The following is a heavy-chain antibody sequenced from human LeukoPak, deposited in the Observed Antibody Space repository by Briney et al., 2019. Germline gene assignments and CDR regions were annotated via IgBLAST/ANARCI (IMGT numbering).Heavy chain of an antibody. J-gene: IGHJ4*02. D-gene: IGHD7-27*01. Sequence: SETLSLTCTVSGDSVSSGDYYWSGIGHPPGKGLEWIGYISYSGSTYYNPSLTSRVTMAVDTSKNQFSLKLTSVTAADTAVYYCARDRMGKLDYWGQGTLVTVSS. CDR1: GDSVSSGDYY. V-gene: IGHV4-31*03. CDR3: ARDRMGKLDY. CDR2: ISYSGST.